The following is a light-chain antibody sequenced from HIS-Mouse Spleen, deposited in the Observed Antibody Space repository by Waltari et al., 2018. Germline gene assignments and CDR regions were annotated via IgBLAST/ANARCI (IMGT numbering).Light chain of an antibody. CDR2: AGS. CDR1: RSDVGSYNL. Sequence: QSALPQPASVSGSPGQSLTLSCTGTRSDVGSYNLVSWYQQHPGKAPKLMIYAGSKRPSGVSNRFSGSKSGNTASLTISGLQAEDEADYYCCSYAGSSPYVVFGGGTKLTVL. J-gene: IGLJ2*01. V-gene: IGLV2-23*01. CDR3: CSYAGSSPYVV.